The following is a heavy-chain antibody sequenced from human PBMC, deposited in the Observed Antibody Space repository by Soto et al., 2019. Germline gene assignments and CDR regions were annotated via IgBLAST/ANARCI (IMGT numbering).Heavy chain of an antibody. CDR2: IVVGSGHT. Sequence: KGSWKAAGVTIISSAVRRVITKHRQRLEWIGWIVVGSGHTNYAQKFQERVTITRDMSTSTAYMELSSLRSEDTAVYYCVYCSGGSFVRPLDAFDIWGEGTMVT. D-gene: IGHD2-15*01. CDR3: VYCSGGSFVRPLDAFDI. V-gene: IGHV1-58*01. CDR1: GVTIISSA. J-gene: IGHJ3*02.